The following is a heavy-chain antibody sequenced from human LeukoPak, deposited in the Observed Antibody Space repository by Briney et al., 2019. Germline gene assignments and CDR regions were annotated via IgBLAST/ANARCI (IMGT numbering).Heavy chain of an antibody. V-gene: IGHV3-30-3*01. CDR1: GFTFSSYA. J-gene: IGHJ4*02. Sequence: GGSLRLSCAASGFTFSSYAMHWVRQAPGKELEWVAVISYDGSNKYYADSVKGRFTISRDNSKNTLYLQMNSLRAEDTAVYYCARDREYYYDSSGYFDYWGQGTLVTVSS. CDR2: ISYDGSNK. CDR3: ARDREYYYDSSGYFDY. D-gene: IGHD3-22*01.